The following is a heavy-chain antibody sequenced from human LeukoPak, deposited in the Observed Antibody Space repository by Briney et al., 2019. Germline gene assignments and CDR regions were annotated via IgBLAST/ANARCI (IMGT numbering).Heavy chain of an antibody. CDR1: GYTFIIYG. CDR2: ISTYTGNT. V-gene: IGHV1-18*01. Sequence: ASVKVSCKASGYTFIIYGISWVRQAPGQGLEWMGWISTYTGNTNYAQKLQGRVTMTTDTSTSTAYMELKSLRSDDTAVYYCARVVSAGAPYYYYYMDVWGKGTTVTVSS. CDR3: ARVVSAGAPYYYYYMDV. J-gene: IGHJ6*03. D-gene: IGHD1-26*01.